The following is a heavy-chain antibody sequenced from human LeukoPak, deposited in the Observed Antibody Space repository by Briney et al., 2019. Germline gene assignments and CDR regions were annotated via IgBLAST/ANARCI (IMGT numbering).Heavy chain of an antibody. CDR2: ISDSGVSI. V-gene: IGHV3-48*03. CDR1: GFTFSAYE. J-gene: IGHJ4*02. D-gene: IGHD5-12*01. Sequence: GGSLRLSCTTSGFTFSAYEMNWVRQAPGKGLEWISYISDSGVSIHYADSVRGRFSISRDNAKDALLLQMNTLRAEDTAVYYCVRGRHSANNYGGDYWGQGTLVTVSS. CDR3: VRGRHSANNYGGDY.